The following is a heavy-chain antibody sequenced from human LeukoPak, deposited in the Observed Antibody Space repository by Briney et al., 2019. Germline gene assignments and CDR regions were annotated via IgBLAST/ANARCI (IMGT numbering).Heavy chain of an antibody. D-gene: IGHD3-3*01. V-gene: IGHV3-23*01. Sequence: GGSLRLSCAASGFTFSSSAMSWVRQAPGKGLEWVSDISGSADVTYYADSVKGRFTISRDNAKNTLYLRMNSLRAGDTAVYYCARTYDFWSASQYYFDSWGQGTLVTVSS. CDR2: ISGSADVT. CDR1: GFTFSSSA. CDR3: ARTYDFWSASQYYFDS. J-gene: IGHJ4*02.